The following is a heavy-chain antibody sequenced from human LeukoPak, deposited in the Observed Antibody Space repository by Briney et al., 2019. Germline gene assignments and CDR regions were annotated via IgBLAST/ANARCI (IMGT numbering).Heavy chain of an antibody. CDR1: GFTFSSYG. Sequence: GRSLRLSCAASGFTFSSYGMHWVRQAPGKGLEWVAVISYDGSNKYYADSVKGRFTISRDNSKNTLYLQMNSLRAEDTAVYYCARADTIYDSSGYYYDWFDPWGQGTLVTVSS. D-gene: IGHD3-22*01. J-gene: IGHJ5*02. CDR2: ISYDGSNK. CDR3: ARADTIYDSSGYYYDWFDP. V-gene: IGHV3-30*03.